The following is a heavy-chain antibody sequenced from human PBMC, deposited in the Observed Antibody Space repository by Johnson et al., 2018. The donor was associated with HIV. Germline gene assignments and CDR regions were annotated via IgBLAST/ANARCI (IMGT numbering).Heavy chain of an antibody. CDR2: IISDGSST. D-gene: IGHD2-15*01. J-gene: IGHJ3*02. CDR1: GFTFSSYW. CDR3: VRGIVVVVAAGRADAFDI. V-gene: IGHV3-74*01. Sequence: VQLVESGGGLVQPGVSLRLSCAASGFTFSSYWMHWVRQAPGKGLVWVSRIISDGSSTRYSDSVKGRFTISRDNAKNSLYLQMNSRRAEDTALYYCVRGIVVVVAAGRADAFDIWGQGTMVTVSS.